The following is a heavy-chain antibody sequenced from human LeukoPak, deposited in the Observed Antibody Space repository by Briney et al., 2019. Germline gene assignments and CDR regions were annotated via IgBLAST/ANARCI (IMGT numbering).Heavy chain of an antibody. Sequence: GRSLRLSCAASGFTFSSYAMHWVRQAPGKGLEWVAVISYDGSNKYYADSVKGRFTISRDSSKNTLYLQMNSLRAEDTAVYYCAREDYYDSSGPFDYWGQGTLVTVSS. CDR2: ISYDGSNK. D-gene: IGHD3-22*01. CDR3: AREDYYDSSGPFDY. V-gene: IGHV3-30-3*01. CDR1: GFTFSSYA. J-gene: IGHJ4*02.